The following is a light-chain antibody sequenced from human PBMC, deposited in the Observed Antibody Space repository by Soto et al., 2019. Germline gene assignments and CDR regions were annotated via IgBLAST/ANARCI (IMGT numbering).Light chain of an antibody. Sequence: DIRMTHSPFSLFASVGDRATITCQAIKDIKTYLNWYQQKPGKAPKLLIFDASKLETGVPSRFTGSGSGTHFTFTISSLQPEDFATYYCQQYVNLPLTFGGGTKVELK. J-gene: IGKJ4*01. CDR1: KDIKTY. CDR2: DAS. V-gene: IGKV1-33*01. CDR3: QQYVNLPLT.